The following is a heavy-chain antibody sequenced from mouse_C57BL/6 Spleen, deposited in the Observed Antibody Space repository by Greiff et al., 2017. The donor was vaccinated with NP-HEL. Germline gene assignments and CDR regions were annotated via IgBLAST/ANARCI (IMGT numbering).Heavy chain of an antibody. J-gene: IGHJ2*01. V-gene: IGHV5-17*01. CDR1: GFTFSDYG. D-gene: IGHD1-1*01. CDR2: ISSGSSTI. Sequence: EVQLVESGGGLVKPGGSLKLSCAASGFTFSDYGMHWVRQAPEKGLEWVAYISSGSSTIYYADTVKGRFTISRDNAKNTLFLQMTSLRSEDTAMYYCARGYYGSSYGVYFDYWGQGTTLTVSS. CDR3: ARGYYGSSYGVYFDY.